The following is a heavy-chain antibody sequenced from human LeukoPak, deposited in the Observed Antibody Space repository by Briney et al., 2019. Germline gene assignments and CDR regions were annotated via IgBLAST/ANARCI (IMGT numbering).Heavy chain of an antibody. Sequence: PSETLSLTCTVSGGSISSYYWGWIRQPPGKGLEWIGYIYYSGSTNYNPSLKSRVTISVDTSKNQFSLKLSSVTAADTAVYYCARSYSGYDLAFFDYWGQGTLVTVSS. D-gene: IGHD5-12*01. CDR2: IYYSGST. CDR1: GGSISSYY. CDR3: ARSYSGYDLAFFDY. V-gene: IGHV4-59*01. J-gene: IGHJ4*02.